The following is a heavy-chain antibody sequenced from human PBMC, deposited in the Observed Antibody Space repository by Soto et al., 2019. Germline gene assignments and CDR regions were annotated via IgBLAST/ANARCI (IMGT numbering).Heavy chain of an antibody. CDR3: SRGGGGGLFDL. V-gene: IGHV3-11*06. Sequence: QVQLVESGGGLVKPGGSMRLSCASSGFTVSDHYMSWIRRSPGKGLEFLSYISPRTTYKNYADSVKVRFTISRDNAKNSLYLQLNSLRAEDTAIYYCSRGGGGGLFDLWGQGTFVTVSS. CDR1: GFTVSDHY. CDR2: ISPRTTYK. D-gene: IGHD2-21*01. J-gene: IGHJ4*02.